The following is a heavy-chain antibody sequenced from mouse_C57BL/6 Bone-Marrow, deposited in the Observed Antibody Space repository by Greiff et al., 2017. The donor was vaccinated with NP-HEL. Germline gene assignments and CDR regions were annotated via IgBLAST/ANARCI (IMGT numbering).Heavy chain of an antibody. CDR3: ARQRYGSSYRWYFDV. J-gene: IGHJ1*03. CDR1: GYTFTDYN. D-gene: IGHD1-1*01. Sequence: VHVKQSGPELVRPGASVKIPCKASGYTFTDYNMDWVKQSHGKSLEWIGDINPNNGGTIYNQKFKGKATLTVDKSSSTAYMELRSLTSEDTAVYYCARQRYGSSYRWYFDVWGTGTTVTVSS. V-gene: IGHV1-18*01. CDR2: INPNNGGT.